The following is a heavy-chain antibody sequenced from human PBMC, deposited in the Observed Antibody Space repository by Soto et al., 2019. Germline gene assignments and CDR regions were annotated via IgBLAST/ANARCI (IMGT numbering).Heavy chain of an antibody. CDR1: GGSISSSSYY. CDR2: IYYSGST. Sequence: SETLSLTCTVSGGSISSSSYYWGWIRQPPGKGLEWIGSIYYSGSTYYNPSLKSRVTISVDTSKNQFSLKLSSVTAADTAVYYCARGGSYWSNSFDPWGQGTLIT. V-gene: IGHV4-39*01. J-gene: IGHJ5*02. D-gene: IGHD3-10*01. CDR3: ARGGSYWSNSFDP.